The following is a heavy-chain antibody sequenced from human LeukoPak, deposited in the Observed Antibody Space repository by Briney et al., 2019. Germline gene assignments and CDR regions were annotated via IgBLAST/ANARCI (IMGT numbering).Heavy chain of an antibody. J-gene: IGHJ5*02. CDR3: ARGSGPGVTTIDP. V-gene: IGHV3-13*01. Sequence: PGGSLRLSCAASGFTFSNYDMHWVRQAPGKGLERVSAFHTDGGTYYLGSAKGRFTISREDAKNSLYLQMNTLRAGDTAVYYCARGSGPGVTTIDPWGQGTLVIVSS. CDR2: FHTDGGT. D-gene: IGHD3-10*01. CDR1: GFTFSNYD.